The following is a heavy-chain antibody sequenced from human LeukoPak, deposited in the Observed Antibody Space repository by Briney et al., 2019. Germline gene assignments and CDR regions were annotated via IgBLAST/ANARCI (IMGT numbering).Heavy chain of an antibody. CDR3: ARQYGGYNGNFDY. D-gene: IGHD5-12*01. V-gene: IGHV4-39*01. CDR1: GGSISSSSYY. Sequence: SETLSLTCTVSGGSISSSSYYWGWIRQPPGKGLEWIGSIYYSGSTYYSPSLKSRVTISVDTSKNQFSLKLSSVTAADTAVYYCARQYGGYNGNFDYWGQGTLVTVSS. J-gene: IGHJ4*02. CDR2: IYYSGST.